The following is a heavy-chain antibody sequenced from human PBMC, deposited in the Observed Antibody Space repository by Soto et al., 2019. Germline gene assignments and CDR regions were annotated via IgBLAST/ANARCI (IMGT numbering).Heavy chain of an antibody. CDR3: ARGRPTMVRGVIIRSPQGTECYFDY. CDR2: INHSGST. J-gene: IGHJ4*02. CDR1: GGSFSGYY. V-gene: IGHV4-34*01. Sequence: PSETLSLTCAVYGGSFSGYYWSWIRQPPGKGLEWIGEINHSGSTNYNPSLKSRVTISVDTSKNQFSLKLSSVTAADTAVYYCARGRPTMVRGVIIRSPQGTECYFDYWGQGTLVTVSS. D-gene: IGHD3-10*01.